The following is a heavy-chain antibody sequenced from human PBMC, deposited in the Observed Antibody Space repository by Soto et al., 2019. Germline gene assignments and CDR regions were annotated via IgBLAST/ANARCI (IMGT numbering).Heavy chain of an antibody. Sequence: QVKLVQSGAEVNKPCYSVKVSCKASGGTLSTYVISWVRQAPGQGLEWMGGIIPVFGTTNYAQKFQGRVTITSDKSTRTGYMELNSPGSEDTAVYRCARRCIAGAATDFYYYGMDVLGQATSVTVSS. CDR1: GGTLSTYV. J-gene: IGHJ6*02. D-gene: IGHD1-26*01. V-gene: IGHV1-69*14. CDR3: ARRCIAGAATDFYYYGMDV. CDR2: IIPVFGTT.